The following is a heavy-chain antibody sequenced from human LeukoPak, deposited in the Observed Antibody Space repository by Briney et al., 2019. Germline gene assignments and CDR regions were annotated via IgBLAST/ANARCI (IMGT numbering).Heavy chain of an antibody. CDR2: ISYDGSNK. CDR1: GFTLSYFG. D-gene: IGHD5-24*01. Sequence: PGGSLRLSCAASGFTLSYFGMHWVRQAPGKGLEWLAVISYDGSNKNYVDSVKGRFTISRDNPKNTLYLQMNSLRAEDTAVYFCAKSRGDNLGAFDIWGQGTMVTVSP. V-gene: IGHV3-30*18. CDR3: AKSRGDNLGAFDI. J-gene: IGHJ3*02.